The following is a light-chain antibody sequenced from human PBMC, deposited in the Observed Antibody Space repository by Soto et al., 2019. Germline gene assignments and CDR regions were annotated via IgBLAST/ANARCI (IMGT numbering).Light chain of an antibody. CDR1: QSVSNN. V-gene: IGKV3-15*01. Sequence: EIVMTQSPATLSVSPGERATLSCRASQSVSNNLAWYQQKPGQAPRLLIYGASTRATGFPARFTGSGSGTEFTLTIDSLQSEDFAIYYCQQYNDWPPSYTFGQGTKLEIK. CDR3: QQYNDWPPSYT. J-gene: IGKJ2*01. CDR2: GAS.